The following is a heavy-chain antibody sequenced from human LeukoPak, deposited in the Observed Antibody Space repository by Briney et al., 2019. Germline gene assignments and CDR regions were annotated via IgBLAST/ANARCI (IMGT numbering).Heavy chain of an antibody. D-gene: IGHD6-13*01. CDR2: IRSRADGGTT. CDR1: GFTFSNAW. J-gene: IGHJ4*02. Sequence: PGGSLRLSCATSGFTFSNAWMSWVRQAPGKGLEWVGRIRSRADGGTTDCAAPVKGRFTISRDDSKNTVYLQMNSLKTEDTAVYCCTSRGDSSSLYSFDYWGQGTLVTVSS. V-gene: IGHV3-15*01. CDR3: TSRGDSSSLYSFDY.